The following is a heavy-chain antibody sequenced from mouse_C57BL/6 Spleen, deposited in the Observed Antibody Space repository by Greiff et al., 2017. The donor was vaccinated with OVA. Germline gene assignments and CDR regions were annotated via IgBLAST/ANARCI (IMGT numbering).Heavy chain of an antibody. V-gene: IGHV1-18*01. Sequence: EVQLQQSGPELVKPGASVKIPCKASGYTFTDYNMDWVKQSPGKSLEWIGDINPNNGGTIYNQKFKGKATLTEDKSSSTAYMELRSLTSEDTAVYYCARGTEGFDYWGQGTTLTVSS. CDR3: ARGTEGFDY. CDR2: INPNNGGT. J-gene: IGHJ2*01. CDR1: GYTFTDYN. D-gene: IGHD2-14*01.